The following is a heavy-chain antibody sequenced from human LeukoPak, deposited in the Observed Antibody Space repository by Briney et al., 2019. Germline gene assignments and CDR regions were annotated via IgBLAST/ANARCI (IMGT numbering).Heavy chain of an antibody. V-gene: IGHV6-1*01. Sequence: SQTLSLTCAISGDSVSSNSAAWNWIRQSPSRGLEWLGRTYYRSKWDNDYAVSVKSRITINPDTSKNQFSLQLNSVTPEDTAVYYCARAGCSSTSCYGRGDAFDIWGQGTMVTVSS. D-gene: IGHD2-2*01. CDR2: TYYRSKWDN. CDR3: ARAGCSSTSCYGRGDAFDI. CDR1: GDSVSSNSAA. J-gene: IGHJ3*02.